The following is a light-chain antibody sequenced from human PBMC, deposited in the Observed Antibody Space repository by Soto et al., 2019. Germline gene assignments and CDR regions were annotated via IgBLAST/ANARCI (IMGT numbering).Light chain of an antibody. J-gene: IGKJ1*01. Sequence: DIQMTQSPSTVSASVGDRVTITCRPSQSISDWLAWYQQKPGKAPKLLIYDISNLEIGVPSRFSGSGSGTEFTLTISGLQPDDFATYYCQQYNSYSFGQGTKVDIK. CDR3: QQYNSYS. CDR2: DIS. V-gene: IGKV1-5*01. CDR1: QSISDW.